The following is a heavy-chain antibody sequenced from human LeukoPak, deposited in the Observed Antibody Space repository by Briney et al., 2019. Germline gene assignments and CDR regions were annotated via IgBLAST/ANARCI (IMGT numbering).Heavy chain of an antibody. CDR3: ARDMDISGVVIKGGMDV. Sequence: GASVKVSCKASGYTFTDYYLHWVRQAPGQGLEWMGWINPNSVGTSYAQKFQGRVTMTRDTSMSTAYMELSRLRSDDTAVYCCARDMDISGVVIKGGMDVWGKGTTVTVSS. CDR1: GYTFTDYY. CDR2: INPNSVGT. J-gene: IGHJ6*03. V-gene: IGHV1-2*02. D-gene: IGHD3-3*02.